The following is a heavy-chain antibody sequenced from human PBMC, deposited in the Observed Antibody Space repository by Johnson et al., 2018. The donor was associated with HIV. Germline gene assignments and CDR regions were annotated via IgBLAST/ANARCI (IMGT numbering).Heavy chain of an antibody. Sequence: QVQLVESGGGVVQPGRSLRLSCAASGFTFSSYGMHWVRQAPGTGLEWVAVISYDGSNKYYADSVKGRFTISRDNSKNTLYLQMNSLRAEDTAVYYCAKVSGYYDSLSAGWAFDIWGQGTMVTVSS. J-gene: IGHJ3*02. V-gene: IGHV3-30*18. CDR2: ISYDGSNK. CDR1: GFTFSSYG. D-gene: IGHD3-22*01. CDR3: AKVSGYYDSLSAGWAFDI.